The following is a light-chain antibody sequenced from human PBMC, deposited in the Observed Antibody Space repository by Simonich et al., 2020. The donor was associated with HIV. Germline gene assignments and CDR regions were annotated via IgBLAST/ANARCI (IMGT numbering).Light chain of an antibody. CDR1: QSLVHSNGYDY. CDR2: LGY. CDR3: MQALQTPLT. Sequence: DIVMTQSPLSLPVTPGEPASISCMSSQSLVHSNGYDYLDWYLQKPGQSPHLLIYLGYNRASGVPDRFSGSGSGTDFTLKISRVEAEDVGVYYCMQALQTPLTFGGGTKVEIK. J-gene: IGKJ4*01. V-gene: IGKV2-28*01.